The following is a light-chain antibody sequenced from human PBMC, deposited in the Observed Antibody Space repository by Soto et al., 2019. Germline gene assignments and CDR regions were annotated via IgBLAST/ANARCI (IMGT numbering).Light chain of an antibody. Sequence: EIVLTQSPATLSLSPGERATLSCRASQSVGSYFAWYQQKPGQAPRFLIYDASNRATGIPARFSGSGSGTDFTLTISSLEPDDFAVYSCQQRGNWPVTFGQGTRVDIK. J-gene: IGKJ1*01. CDR1: QSVGSY. CDR3: QQRGNWPVT. V-gene: IGKV3-11*01. CDR2: DAS.